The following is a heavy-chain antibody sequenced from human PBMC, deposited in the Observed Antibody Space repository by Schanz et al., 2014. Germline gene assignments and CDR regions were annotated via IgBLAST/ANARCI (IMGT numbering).Heavy chain of an antibody. D-gene: IGHD6-6*01. J-gene: IGHJ6*02. V-gene: IGHV3-11*01. CDR3: ARAPPPYSSSPYYWYYGMDV. CDR1: GFTFSDYY. CDR2: ISNSGYTI. Sequence: QVQLVESGGGLVKPGGSLRLSCAASGFTFSDYYMNWIRQAPGKGLEWVSYISNSGYTIYYADSVKGRFTISRDNAKNSRYLKRNTLGAGDTAVYSCARAPPPYSSSPYYWYYGMDVWGQGTTVTVSS.